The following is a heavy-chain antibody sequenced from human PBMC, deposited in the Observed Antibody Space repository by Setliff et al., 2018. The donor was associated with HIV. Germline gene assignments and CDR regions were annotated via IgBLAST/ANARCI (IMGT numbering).Heavy chain of an antibody. D-gene: IGHD3-3*01. V-gene: IGHV1-3*03. CDR1: GYTFTSNV. J-gene: IGHJ4*02. CDR3: ARGRYDDFWSGYYYFDY. Sequence: ASVKVSCKASGYTFTSNVMHWGRQAPGQGLEWMGWINTGNGNTKYSQDFQGRVTITRDTSASTAYMELSSLRSEDMALYYCARGRYDDFWSGYYYFDYWGQGTLVTVSS. CDR2: INTGNGNT.